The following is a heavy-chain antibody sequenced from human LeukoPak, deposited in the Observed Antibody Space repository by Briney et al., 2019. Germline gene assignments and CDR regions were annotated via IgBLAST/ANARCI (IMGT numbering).Heavy chain of an antibody. V-gene: IGHV3-30*18. CDR3: AKGGTSYGDYELDY. Sequence: GGSLRLSCAAPGFTFSNYGMHWVRQAPGEGLEWVAVISYDGINKYYAVSVKGRFTISRDNSKNTLYLQINSLRPEDTAVYYCAKGGTSYGDYELDYWGQGTLVTVSS. J-gene: IGHJ4*02. CDR1: GFTFSNYG. D-gene: IGHD4-17*01. CDR2: ISYDGINK.